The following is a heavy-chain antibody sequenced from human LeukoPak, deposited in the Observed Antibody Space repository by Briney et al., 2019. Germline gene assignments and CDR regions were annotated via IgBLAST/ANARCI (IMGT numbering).Heavy chain of an antibody. Sequence: SETLSLTCAVYGGSFSGYYWSWIRQPPGKGLEWIGEINHSGSTNYNPSLKSRVTISVDTSKNQFSLKLSSVTAADTAVYYCASWGQNSGSYYRWFDPWGQGTLVTVSS. CDR2: INHSGST. V-gene: IGHV4-34*01. CDR1: GGSFSGYY. CDR3: ASWGQNSGSYYRWFDP. D-gene: IGHD1-26*01. J-gene: IGHJ5*02.